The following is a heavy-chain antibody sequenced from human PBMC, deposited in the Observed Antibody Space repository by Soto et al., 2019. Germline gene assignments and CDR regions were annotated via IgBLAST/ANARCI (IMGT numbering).Heavy chain of an antibody. Sequence: SETLSLTCSVSGASISSGGFYWSWLRQSPGKGLEWIGHIYYTGSTFVSPSLKGRLTISLDTSKNQFSLDLSSVTAADTAMYYCARIEMASIKWGRGTLVTVSS. CDR1: GASISSGGFY. CDR3: ARIEMASIK. CDR2: IYYTGST. J-gene: IGHJ4*02. V-gene: IGHV4-31*03. D-gene: IGHD5-12*01.